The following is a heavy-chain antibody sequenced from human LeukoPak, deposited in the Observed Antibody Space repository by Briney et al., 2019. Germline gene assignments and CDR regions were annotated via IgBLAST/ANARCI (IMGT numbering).Heavy chain of an antibody. CDR2: INHSGST. CDR3: ARASRLGYCSGGSCYSDY. D-gene: IGHD2-15*01. CDR1: GGSFSGYY. Sequence: SETLSLTCAVYGGSFSGYYWSWIRQPPGKGLEWIGEINHSGSTNYNPSLKSRVTISVDTSKNQFPLKLSSVTAADTAVYYCARASRLGYCSGGSCYSDYWGQGTLVTVSS. V-gene: IGHV4-34*01. J-gene: IGHJ4*02.